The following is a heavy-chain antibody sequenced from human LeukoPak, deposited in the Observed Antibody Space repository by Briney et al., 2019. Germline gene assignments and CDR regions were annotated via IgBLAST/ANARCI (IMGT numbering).Heavy chain of an antibody. D-gene: IGHD2-2*01. Sequence: GRSLRLSCAASGFTFDDYAMHWVRRTPGKGLEWVSAITWDSGTTVYADSVKGRFTISRDNAKNCLYLQMNSLRAEDTALYYCAKVTGEYQLQYYFDYWGQGTLVTVSS. V-gene: IGHV3-9*01. J-gene: IGHJ4*02. CDR2: ITWDSGTT. CDR3: AKVTGEYQLQYYFDY. CDR1: GFTFDDYA.